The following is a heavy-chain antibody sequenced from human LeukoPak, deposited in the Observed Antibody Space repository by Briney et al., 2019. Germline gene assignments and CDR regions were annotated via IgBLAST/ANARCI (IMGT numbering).Heavy chain of an antibody. CDR2: ISYDGSNK. CDR3: AREEVLYYYDSSGTFDY. D-gene: IGHD3-22*01. V-gene: IGHV3-30-3*01. Sequence: GGSLRLSCAASGFTFSSYAMHWVRQAPGKGLEWVAVISYDGSNKYYADSVKGRFTISRDNSKNTLYLQMNSLRAEDTAVYYCAREEVLYYYDSSGTFDYWGQGTLVTDSS. J-gene: IGHJ4*02. CDR1: GFTFSSYA.